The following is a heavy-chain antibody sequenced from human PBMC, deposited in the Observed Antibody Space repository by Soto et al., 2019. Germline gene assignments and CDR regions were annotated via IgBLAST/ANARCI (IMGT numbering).Heavy chain of an antibody. CDR1: GFTFSSYA. V-gene: IGHV3-30-3*01. CDR3: ARGYCSGGSCYIMATLRYYYGMDV. J-gene: IGHJ6*02. D-gene: IGHD2-15*01. Sequence: PGGSLRLSCAAAGFTFSSYAMHWVRQAPGKGLEWVAVISYDGSNKYYADSVKGRFTISRDNSKNTLYLQMNSLRAEDTAVYYCARGYCSGGSCYIMATLRYYYGMDVWGQGTTVTV. CDR2: ISYDGSNK.